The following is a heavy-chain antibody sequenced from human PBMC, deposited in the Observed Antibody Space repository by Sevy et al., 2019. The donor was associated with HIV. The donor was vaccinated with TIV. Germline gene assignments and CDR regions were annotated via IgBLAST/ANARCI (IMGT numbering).Heavy chain of an antibody. CDR2: ISGSGGST. CDR3: ANERGIYYDYVWGSSTYSDY. Sequence: GGSLRLSCPASGFTFGSYAMSWVRQAPGKGLEWVSAISGSGGSTYYADSVKGRFTISRDNSKNTLYLQMNSLRPEDTAVYYCANERGIYYDYVWGSSTYSDYWGQGTLVTVSS. D-gene: IGHD3-16*01. CDR1: GFTFGSYA. V-gene: IGHV3-23*01. J-gene: IGHJ4*02.